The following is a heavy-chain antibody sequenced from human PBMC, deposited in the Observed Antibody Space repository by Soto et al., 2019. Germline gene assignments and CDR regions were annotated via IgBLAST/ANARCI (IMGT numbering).Heavy chain of an antibody. V-gene: IGHV3-11*06. CDR1: GFTFSDYY. D-gene: IGHD6-13*01. CDR3: ARRRYGSSSFDY. Sequence: QVQLVESGGGLVKPGGSLRLSCAASGFTFSDYYMSWIRQAPGKGLEWVSYISSGSISTNYADSVNGRFTVSRDNAKNSLYLQMNSLRAEDTAVYYCARRRYGSSSFDYWGQGTLVTVSS. J-gene: IGHJ4*02. CDR2: ISSGSIST.